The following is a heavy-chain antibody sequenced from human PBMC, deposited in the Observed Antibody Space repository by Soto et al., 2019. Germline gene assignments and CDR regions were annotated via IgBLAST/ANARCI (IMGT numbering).Heavy chain of an antibody. Sequence: LRLPCAASGLTFSKYWVHWVRQAPGKGLVWVARISGVGSSTDYADSVKGRFTVSRDNAKNTVYLQMSSLRAEDTAVYYCATLIPPEAPWGQGTLVTVSS. V-gene: IGHV3-74*01. CDR3: ATLIPPEAP. CDR2: ISGVGSST. CDR1: GLTFSKYW. J-gene: IGHJ5*02. D-gene: IGHD2-2*02.